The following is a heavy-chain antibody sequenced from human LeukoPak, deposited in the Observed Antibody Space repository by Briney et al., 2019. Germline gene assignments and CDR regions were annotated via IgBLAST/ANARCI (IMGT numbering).Heavy chain of an antibody. CDR2: IYSSGST. J-gene: IGHJ4*02. CDR3: ARGSSGWYSIDY. D-gene: IGHD6-19*01. V-gene: IGHV4-4*07. CDR1: GGSINNYY. Sequence: SETLSLTCTVSGGSINNYYWSWIRQPAGKGLEWIGRIYSSGSTNYNPTLQSRVTMSVDTSKNQFSLKLSSVTAADTAVYYCARGSSGWYSIDYWGQGTLVTVSS.